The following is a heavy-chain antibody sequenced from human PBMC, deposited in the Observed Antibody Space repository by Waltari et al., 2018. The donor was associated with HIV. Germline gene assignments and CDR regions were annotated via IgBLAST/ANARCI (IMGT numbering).Heavy chain of an antibody. CDR3: ARLLWGYGMDV. V-gene: IGHV2-70*15. D-gene: IGHD2-21*01. Sequence: QVTLRESGPAVVKPTQTLTLTCTFSGFSLSTSGMCVSWIRQPPGKALEWLARINWDDDKYYSTSLKTRLTISKDTSKNQVVLTMTNMDPVDTGTYYCARLLWGYGMDVWGQGTTVTVSS. J-gene: IGHJ6*02. CDR2: INWDDDK. CDR1: GFSLSTSGMC.